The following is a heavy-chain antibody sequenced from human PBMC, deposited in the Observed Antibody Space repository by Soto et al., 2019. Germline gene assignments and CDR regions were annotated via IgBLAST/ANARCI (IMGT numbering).Heavy chain of an antibody. CDR3: ARDQGYCSGGSCYELDY. CDR1: GGTFSSYA. J-gene: IGHJ4*02. D-gene: IGHD2-15*01. Sequence: QVQLVQSGAEVKKPGSSVKVSCKASGGTFSSYAISWVRQAPGQGLEWMGGLIPIFGTANYAQKFQGRVTITADESTSTAYMELSSLRSEDTAVYYCARDQGYCSGGSCYELDYWGQGTLVTVSS. CDR2: LIPIFGTA. V-gene: IGHV1-69*12.